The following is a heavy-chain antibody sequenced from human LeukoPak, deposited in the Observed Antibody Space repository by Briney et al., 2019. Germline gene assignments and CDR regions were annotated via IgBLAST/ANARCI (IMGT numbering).Heavy chain of an antibody. J-gene: IGHJ4*02. CDR1: GYTFTSYG. V-gene: IGHV1-18*01. CDR3: ARPRVAGSLDY. CDR2: ISGYNAKT. D-gene: IGHD6-19*01. Sequence: ASVKVSCKTSGYTFTSYGISWVRQAPGQGLEWMGWISGYNAKTNYIQKFQGRVTMTIDTTTTTVYMEVRSLRSDATAVYYCARPRVAGSLDYWGQGTLVTVSS.